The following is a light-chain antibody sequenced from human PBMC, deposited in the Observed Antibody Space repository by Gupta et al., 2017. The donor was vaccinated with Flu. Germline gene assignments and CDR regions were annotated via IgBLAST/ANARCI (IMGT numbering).Light chain of an antibody. CDR1: SSDIGSYNY. CDR2: GVT. Sequence: QSALTQPASVSGSPGQSITISCTGTSSDIGSYNYVSWYQQHPGKAPKLLIYGVTNRPSGVSNRFSGSKAGDTASLTISGLQAEDEADYYCSSCTSGNTVVFGGGTKLTVL. CDR3: SSCTSGNTVV. J-gene: IGLJ2*01. V-gene: IGLV2-14*03.